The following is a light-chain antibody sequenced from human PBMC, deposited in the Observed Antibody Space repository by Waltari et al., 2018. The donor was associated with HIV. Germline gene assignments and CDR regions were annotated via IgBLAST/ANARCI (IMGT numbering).Light chain of an antibody. CDR1: QSVLYSSNNKNY. J-gene: IGKJ1*01. CDR2: WAS. V-gene: IGKV4-1*01. Sequence: TQSPDSLVVSLGERATINCKSSQSVLYSSNNKNYLAWYQQKPGQPPKLLIYWASTRESGVPDRFSGSGSGTDFTLTISSLQAEDVAVYYCQQYYSTPTFGQGTKVEIK. CDR3: QQYYSTPT.